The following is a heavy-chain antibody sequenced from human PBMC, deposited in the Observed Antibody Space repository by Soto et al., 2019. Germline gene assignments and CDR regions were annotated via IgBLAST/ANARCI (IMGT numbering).Heavy chain of an antibody. CDR2: ISGSGGNT. CDR3: GKEGGYEGRNPIDY. Sequence: GGSLRLSCAASGFAFSNYGTSWVRQAPGKGLEWVSGISGSGGNTYYADSVKGRFTISRDNSMNTVYLQMDSLRGEDTAIYYCGKEGGYEGRNPIDYWGHGTLVTVSS. V-gene: IGHV3-23*01. CDR1: GFAFSNYG. J-gene: IGHJ4*01. D-gene: IGHD5-12*01.